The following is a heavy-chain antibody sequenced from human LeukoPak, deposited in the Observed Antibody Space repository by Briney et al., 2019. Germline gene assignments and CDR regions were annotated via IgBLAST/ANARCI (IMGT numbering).Heavy chain of an antibody. CDR3: ARQEAMALNPFDY. CDR2: IYPGDSDT. D-gene: IGHD5-24*01. Sequence: GESRQICCKGSGSNFTSYWIGWVRQVPGKGLEWMGIIYPGDSDTRYSPSFQGQVTISADKSISTAYLQWSSLKASDTAMYYCARQEAMALNPFDYWGQGTLVTVSS. CDR1: GSNFTSYW. J-gene: IGHJ4*02. V-gene: IGHV5-51*01.